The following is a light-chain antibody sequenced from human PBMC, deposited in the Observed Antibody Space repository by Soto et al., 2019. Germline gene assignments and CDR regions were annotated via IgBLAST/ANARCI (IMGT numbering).Light chain of an antibody. Sequence: QSVLTQPPSASGSPGQSVAISCTGTGSDVGGQNYVSWYQQHPGKAPKLIIYAVTERPSGVPDRFSGSKSGNTASLTVSGLQTEDEADYYCSSHAGNNNYVFGTGTKVTVL. CDR1: GSDVGGQNY. CDR3: SSHAGNNNYV. J-gene: IGLJ1*01. V-gene: IGLV2-8*01. CDR2: AVT.